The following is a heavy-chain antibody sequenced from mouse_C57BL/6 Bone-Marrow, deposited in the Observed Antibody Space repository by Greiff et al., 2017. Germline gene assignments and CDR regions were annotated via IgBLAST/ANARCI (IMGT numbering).Heavy chain of an antibody. CDR2: ISSGGSYT. J-gene: IGHJ3*01. Sequence: DVKLVESGGDLVKPGGSLKLSCAASGFTFSSYGMSWVRQTPDKRLEWVATISSGGSYTYYPDSVKGRFTISRDNAKNTLYLQMSSLKSEDTAMYYCARTMAPFAYWGQGTLVTVSA. CDR3: ARTMAPFAY. CDR1: GFTFSSYG. D-gene: IGHD1-1*02. V-gene: IGHV5-6*02.